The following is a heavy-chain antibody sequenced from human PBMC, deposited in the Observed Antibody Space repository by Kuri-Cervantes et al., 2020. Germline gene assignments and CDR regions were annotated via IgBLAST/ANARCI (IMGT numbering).Heavy chain of an antibody. CDR3: ARPNPVGTVGD. CDR1: SNY. V-gene: IGHV4-39*01. D-gene: IGHD5-18*01. J-gene: IGHJ4*02. CDR2: IYYSGST. Sequence: SNYWMSWVRQPPGKGLEWIGSIYYSGSTYYNPSLKSRVTISVDTSKNQFSLKLSSVTAADTAVYYCARPNPVGTVGDWGQGTLVTVSS.